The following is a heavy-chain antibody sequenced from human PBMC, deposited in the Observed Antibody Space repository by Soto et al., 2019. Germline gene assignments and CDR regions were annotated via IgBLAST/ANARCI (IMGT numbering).Heavy chain of an antibody. V-gene: IGHV1-18*01. Sequence: ASVKVSCKASGYTFTSYGISWVRQAPGQGLEWMGWISAYNGNTNYAQKLQGRVTMTTDTSTSTAYMELRSLRSDDTAVYYCARDKRITIFGVVIGPPDYWGQGTLVTVSS. J-gene: IGHJ4*02. CDR1: GYTFTSYG. CDR3: ARDKRITIFGVVIGPPDY. CDR2: ISAYNGNT. D-gene: IGHD3-3*01.